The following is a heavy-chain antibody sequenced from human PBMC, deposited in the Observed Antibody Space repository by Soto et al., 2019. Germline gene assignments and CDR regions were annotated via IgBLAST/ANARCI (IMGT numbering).Heavy chain of an antibody. CDR3: ARDQFYGSGSYTHYFDY. CDR1: GFTFSSSA. V-gene: IGHV1-58*01. CDR2: IDVGSGNA. D-gene: IGHD3-10*01. J-gene: IGHJ4*02. Sequence: SVKVSCKTSGFTFSSSAVHWVRQARGHRLQWMGWIDVGSGNANYAQMLQERVTISRDMSTSTAYMELSSLRPEDTAVYYCARDQFYGSGSYTHYFDYWGQGTLVTVSS.